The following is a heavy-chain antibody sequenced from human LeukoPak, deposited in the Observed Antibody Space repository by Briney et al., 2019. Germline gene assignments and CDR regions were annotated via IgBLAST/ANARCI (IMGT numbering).Heavy chain of an antibody. V-gene: IGHV3-30*18. CDR1: GFTFSSYG. CDR2: ISYDGSNI. J-gene: IGHJ4*02. CDR3: AKPEFSDSGSYYFDY. Sequence: PGGSLRLSCAASGFTFSSYGMHWVRQAPGKGLEWVAVISYDGSNIYYADSVKGRFTISRDNSKNTLYLQMNSLRAEDTAMYYCAKPEFSDSGSYYFDYWGQGTLVTVSS. D-gene: IGHD1-26*01.